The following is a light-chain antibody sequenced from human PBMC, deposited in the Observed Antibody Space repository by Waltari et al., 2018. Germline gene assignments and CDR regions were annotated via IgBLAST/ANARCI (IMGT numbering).Light chain of an antibody. CDR3: QQYGRSPQT. CDR2: GAS. Sequence: ETVMTQSPATLSVSPGGRATPSCRASQSLGTNLAWYQQKPGQAPRLLIYGASSRATGVPARFSGSGSGTDFTLTISRLEPEDFAVYYCQQYGRSPQTFGQGTRVEIK. V-gene: IGKV3-15*01. J-gene: IGKJ1*01. CDR1: QSLGTN.